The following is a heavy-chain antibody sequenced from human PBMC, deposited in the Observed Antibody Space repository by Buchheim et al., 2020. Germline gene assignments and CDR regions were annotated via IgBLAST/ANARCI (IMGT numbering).Heavy chain of an antibody. CDR1: AFTFNGYD. V-gene: IGHV3-23*01. Sequence: EVQLLESGGNLVQPGGSLRLSCAASAFTFNGYDMSWVRQAPGKGLEWVSAISGISTGTTYADSVKGRFNISRASSGNTLYLQMNNLRADDTAVYYCAKVLRSWYFDLWGRGTL. CDR3: AKVLRSWYFDL. J-gene: IGHJ2*01. CDR2: ISGISTGT.